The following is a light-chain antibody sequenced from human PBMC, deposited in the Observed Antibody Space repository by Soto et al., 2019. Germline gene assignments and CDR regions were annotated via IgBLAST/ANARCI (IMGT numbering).Light chain of an antibody. V-gene: IGKV3-15*01. CDR3: QQYNNWLMST. J-gene: IGKJ2*01. Sequence: EVVMTQSPATLSVSPGERATLSCRASQSVRSNLAWYQQKPGQAPRLLIYAASTRATGIPARFSGSGSGTEFTLTISSLQSEDLAVYYCQQYNNWLMSTFGQGTKLEIK. CDR1: QSVRSN. CDR2: AAS.